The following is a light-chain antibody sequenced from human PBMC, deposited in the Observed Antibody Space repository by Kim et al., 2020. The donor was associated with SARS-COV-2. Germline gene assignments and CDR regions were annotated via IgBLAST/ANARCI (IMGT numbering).Light chain of an antibody. CDR1: TSDVGIYNY. CDR3: SSYTSSSTYV. V-gene: IGLV2-14*03. J-gene: IGLJ1*01. Sequence: GQAINVSCTGTTSDVGIYNYVSWYQQHPGTAPKLMSYDVSNRPSGVSNRFSGSKSGNTASLTISGLQAEDEADYYCSSYTSSSTYVFGTGTKVTVL. CDR2: DVS.